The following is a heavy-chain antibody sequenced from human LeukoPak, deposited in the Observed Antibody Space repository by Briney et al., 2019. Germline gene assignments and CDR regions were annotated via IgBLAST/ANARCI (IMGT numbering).Heavy chain of an antibody. V-gene: IGHV1-18*01. CDR1: GYTFTSYG. CDR3: ARVAVVVPAAIPYYYGMDV. Sequence: ASVKVSCKASGYTFTSYGISWVRQAPGQGLEWMGWISAYNGNTNYAQKLQGRVTMTTDTSTGTAYMELRSLRSDDTAVYYCARVAVVVPAAIPYYYGMDVWGQGTTVTVSS. D-gene: IGHD2-2*01. CDR2: ISAYNGNT. J-gene: IGHJ6*02.